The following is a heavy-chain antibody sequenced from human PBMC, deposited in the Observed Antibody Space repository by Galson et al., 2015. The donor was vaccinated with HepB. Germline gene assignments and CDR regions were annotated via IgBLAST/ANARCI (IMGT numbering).Heavy chain of an antibody. V-gene: IGHV1-18*01. CDR3: ARDGNYHGMDV. Sequence: QSGAEVKKPGASVKVSCKASGYTFTSDGISWVRQAPGQGLEWMGWISSYNGNSNSAQKLQGRFSMTTDTSTNTTYMELRGLRSDDTAVYYCARDGNYHGMDVWGQGTMVTVSS. D-gene: IGHD1-1*01. CDR2: ISSYNGNS. CDR1: GYTFTSDG. J-gene: IGHJ6*02.